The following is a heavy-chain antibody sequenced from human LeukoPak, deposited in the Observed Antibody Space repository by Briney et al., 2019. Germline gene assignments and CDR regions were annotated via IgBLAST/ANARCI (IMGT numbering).Heavy chain of an antibody. D-gene: IGHD6-19*01. V-gene: IGHV4-31*03. CDR3: ARWAWVAVAGTLDY. CDR2: IYYSGST. J-gene: IGHJ4*02. Sequence: SETLSLTCTVSGGSISSGGYYWSWIRQHPGKGLEWIGYIYYSGSTYYNPSLKSRVTISVDTSKNQFSLKLSSVTAADTAVYYCARWAWVAVAGTLDYWGQGTLVTVSS. CDR1: GGSISSGGYY.